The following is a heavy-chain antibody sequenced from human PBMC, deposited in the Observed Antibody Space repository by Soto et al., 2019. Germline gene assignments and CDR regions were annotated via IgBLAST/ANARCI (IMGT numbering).Heavy chain of an antibody. CDR1: GYSFTSYW. V-gene: IGHV5-51*01. Sequence: PGESLKISCKGSGYSFTSYWIGWVRQMPGKGLEWMGIIYPGDSDTRYSPSFQGQVTISADKSISTAYLQWSSLKASDTAMYYCAGTSSSSRFYYYGMDVWGQGTTVTV. D-gene: IGHD6-6*01. CDR2: IYPGDSDT. J-gene: IGHJ6*02. CDR3: AGTSSSSRFYYYGMDV.